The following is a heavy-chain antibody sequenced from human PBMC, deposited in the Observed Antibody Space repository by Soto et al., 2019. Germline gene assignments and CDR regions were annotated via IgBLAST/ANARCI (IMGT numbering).Heavy chain of an antibody. Sequence: QVQLVQSGAEVKKPGSSVKVSCKAAGGTFSTYAISWVRQAPGQGLEWMGGIIPIFATAKYAQKFQGRGTISADEPTRTAYMELSSLRSDDTAVYYCARAGRSISIFEGSTLSAMGHCDGMDVWGQGTTVTVSS. CDR1: GGTFSTYA. CDR2: IIPIFATA. V-gene: IGHV1-69*12. J-gene: IGHJ6*02. D-gene: IGHD3-3*01. CDR3: ARAGRSISIFEGSTLSAMGHCDGMDV.